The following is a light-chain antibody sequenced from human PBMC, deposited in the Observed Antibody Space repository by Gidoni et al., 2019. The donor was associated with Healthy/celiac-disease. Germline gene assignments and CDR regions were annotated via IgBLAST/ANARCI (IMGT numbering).Light chain of an antibody. CDR1: QSVSSY. CDR2: DSS. V-gene: IGKV3-11*01. CDR3: QQSSNGFT. Sequence: EIVLTQSPATLSVSPGERATLSCRPSQSVSSYVPLYQQKPGQATRLILYDSSNRTTGITAICSGSGAGKDFTITISSLEHEDFAVYYCQQSSNGFTFGPGTKVEIK. J-gene: IGKJ3*01.